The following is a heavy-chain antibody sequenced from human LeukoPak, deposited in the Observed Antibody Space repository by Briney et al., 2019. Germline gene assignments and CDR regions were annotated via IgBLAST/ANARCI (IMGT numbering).Heavy chain of an antibody. CDR2: ICSNGDDT. V-gene: IGHV3-64*01. D-gene: IGHD6-19*01. J-gene: IGHJ4*02. CDR3: ARDKEGSGWAYYLDY. CDR1: GFIFARFA. Sequence: RGSLRLSCAASGFIFARFAMHSVSEAPGKRPEYVSAICSNGDDTYYANSVKGRFTISRDNSKNTLYLQMGSLRAEDMGVYYCARDKEGSGWAYYLDYWGQGTLVTVSS.